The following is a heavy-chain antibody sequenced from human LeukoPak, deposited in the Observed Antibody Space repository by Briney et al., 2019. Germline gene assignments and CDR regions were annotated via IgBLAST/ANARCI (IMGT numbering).Heavy chain of an antibody. CDR2: INQDASRK. D-gene: IGHD5-24*01. CDR1: GFSLGSYW. J-gene: IGHJ4*02. V-gene: IGHV3-7*03. Sequence: GGSLRLSCTASGFSLGSYWMSWVRQAPGKGLEWVANINQDASRKYYAGSVTGRFSVSRDNAQNSLHLQMDSLRAEDTAVYYCVGEGPNLFEYWGQGTLVTVSS. CDR3: VGEGPNLFEY.